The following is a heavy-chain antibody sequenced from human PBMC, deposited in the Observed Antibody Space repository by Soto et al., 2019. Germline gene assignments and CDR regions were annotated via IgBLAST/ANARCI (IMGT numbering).Heavy chain of an antibody. CDR2: IYSGGST. CDR3: ARDKVPGIAVADTFPYWYFDL. CDR1: GFTVSSNY. J-gene: IGHJ2*01. V-gene: IGHV3-53*01. Sequence: EVQLVESGGGLIQPGGSLRLSCAASGFTVSSNYMSWVRQAAGKGLEWVSVIYSGGSTYYADSVKGRFTISKHNSKNTLYLQMNSLRAEDTSVYYCARDKVPGIAVADTFPYWYFDLWGRGTLVTVSS. D-gene: IGHD6-19*01.